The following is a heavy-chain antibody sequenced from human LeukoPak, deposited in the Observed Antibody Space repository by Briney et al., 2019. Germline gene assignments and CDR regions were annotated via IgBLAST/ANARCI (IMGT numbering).Heavy chain of an antibody. Sequence: GSSVKVSCKASGGTFSSYAISWVRQAPGQGLEWMGGIIPIFGTANYAQKFQGRVTITADESTSTAYMELRSLRSDDTAVYYCARSGYSYGLGPGDSYYYYYMDVWGKGTTVTVSS. D-gene: IGHD5-18*01. J-gene: IGHJ6*03. CDR1: GGTFSSYA. V-gene: IGHV1-69*01. CDR3: ARSGYSYGLGPGDSYYYYYMDV. CDR2: IIPIFGTA.